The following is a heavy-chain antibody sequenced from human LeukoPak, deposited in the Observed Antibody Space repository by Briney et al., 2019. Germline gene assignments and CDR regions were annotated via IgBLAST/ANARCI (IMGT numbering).Heavy chain of an antibody. V-gene: IGHV3-7*01. J-gene: IGHJ4*02. D-gene: IGHD3-22*01. CDR3: ARVGKENDDDNSGYRDSDK. CDR2: IKQDESEK. CDR1: GFTFSSYW. Sequence: GGSLRLSCAASGFTFSSYWMSWVRQAPGKGLEWVANIKQDESEKNYVDSLKGRFTISRDNAKNSLYLQMNSLRAEDTAVYYCARVGKENDDDNSGYRDSDKWGQGTLVTVSS.